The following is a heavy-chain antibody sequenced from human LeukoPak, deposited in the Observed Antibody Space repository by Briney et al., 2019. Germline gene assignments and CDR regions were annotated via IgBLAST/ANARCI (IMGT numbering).Heavy chain of an antibody. CDR3: AKDGVGYSSSWSYYYYGMDV. CDR2: ISGSGGST. V-gene: IGHV3-23*01. Sequence: GGSLRLSCAASGFTFSSYAMSWVRQAPGKGLEWVSAISGSGGSTYYADSVKGRFTISRDNSKNTLYLQMNSLRAEDTAVYYRAKDGVGYSSSWSYYYYGMDVWGQGTTVTVSS. CDR1: GFTFSSYA. D-gene: IGHD6-13*01. J-gene: IGHJ6*02.